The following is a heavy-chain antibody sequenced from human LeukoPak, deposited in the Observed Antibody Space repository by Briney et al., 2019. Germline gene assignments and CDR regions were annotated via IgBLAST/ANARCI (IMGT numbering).Heavy chain of an antibody. Sequence: GGSLRLSCTASGFTFSSYNMNWVRQAPGKGLEWVAVIWYDGSNKYYADSVKGRFTISRDNSKNTLYLQMNSLRAEDTAVYYCAKDGGSGWYYFDYWGQGTLVTVSS. V-gene: IGHV3-33*06. CDR2: IWYDGSNK. CDR3: AKDGGSGWYYFDY. J-gene: IGHJ4*02. D-gene: IGHD6-19*01. CDR1: GFTFSSYN.